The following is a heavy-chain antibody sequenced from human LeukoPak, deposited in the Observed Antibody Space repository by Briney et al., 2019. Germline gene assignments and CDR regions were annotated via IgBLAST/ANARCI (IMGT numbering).Heavy chain of an antibody. V-gene: IGHV3-48*04. CDR1: GFTFSSYG. CDR2: ISSSSSAM. CDR3: ARRNAMDV. Sequence: GGSLRLSCAASGFTFSSYGMNWVRQAPGKGLECISYISSSSSAMSYSDSVKGRFTISRDDAKSSLYLQMNSLRAEDTAVYYCARRNAMDVWGQGTTVIVFS. J-gene: IGHJ6*02.